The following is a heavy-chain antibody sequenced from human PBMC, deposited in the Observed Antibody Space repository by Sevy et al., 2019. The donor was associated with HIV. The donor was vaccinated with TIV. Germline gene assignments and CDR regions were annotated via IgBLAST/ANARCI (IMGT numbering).Heavy chain of an antibody. D-gene: IGHD1-26*01. CDR1: GFTFSNYG. J-gene: IGHJ4*02. CDR3: ARDYLRARDVHGYFDY. V-gene: IGHV3-33*01. CDR2: IWYDGSNK. Sequence: GGSLRLSCAASGFTFSNYGMHWVRQAPGKGLEWVAVIWYDGSNKYYADSVKGRFTISRDNSKNTLYLQMNSLRAEDTAVYYCARDYLRARDVHGYFDYWGQGTLVTVSS.